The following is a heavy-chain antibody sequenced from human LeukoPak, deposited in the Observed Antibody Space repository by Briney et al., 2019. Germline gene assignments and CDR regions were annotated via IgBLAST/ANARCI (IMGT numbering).Heavy chain of an antibody. CDR1: GFSFRSYA. V-gene: IGHV3-23*01. CDR2: IIASGGRT. J-gene: IGHJ4*02. CDR3: AKLVLFSGTTGDLNY. D-gene: IGHD1-1*01. Sequence: GGSLRLSCAASGFSFRSYAMSWVRQAPGKGLEWVSTIIASGGRTYYADSVKGRFTISRDNSKNTLFLQINSWRAEDTAVYYCAKLVLFSGTTGDLNYWGQGTLVTVSS.